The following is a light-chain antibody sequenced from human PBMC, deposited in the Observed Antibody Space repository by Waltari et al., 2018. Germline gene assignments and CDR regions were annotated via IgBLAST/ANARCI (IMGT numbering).Light chain of an antibody. CDR2: EDS. V-gene: IGLV3-10*01. CDR3: YSTDTSASQGV. Sequence: SELTQPPSASVSPGQPASITRSGDALPKTSAYWYQKKSGQAPVLVIYEDSKRPSGIPERFSGFSSGTMATLTISGAPVEDEADYYCYSTDTSASQGVFGSGTRVTVL. CDR1: ALPKTS. J-gene: IGLJ1*01.